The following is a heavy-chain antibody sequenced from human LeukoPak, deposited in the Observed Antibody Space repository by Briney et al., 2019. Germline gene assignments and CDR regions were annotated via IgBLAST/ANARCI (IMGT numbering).Heavy chain of an antibody. CDR1: GGTFSSYA. CDR3: ARTAVVPAPVDY. J-gene: IGHJ4*02. CDR2: IIPIFGTA. V-gene: IGHV1-69*05. Sequence: SVKVSCKASGGTFSSYAISWVRQAPGQGLEWMGGIIPIFGTANYAQKFQGRVTMTTDTSTSTAYMELRSLRSDDTAVYYCARTAVVPAPVDYWGQGTLVTVSS. D-gene: IGHD2-2*01.